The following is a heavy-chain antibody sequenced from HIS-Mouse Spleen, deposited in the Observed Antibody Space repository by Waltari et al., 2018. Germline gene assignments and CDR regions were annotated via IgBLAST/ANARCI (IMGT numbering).Heavy chain of an antibody. D-gene: IGHD6-13*01. J-gene: IGHJ2*01. CDR2: IYYRGRR. V-gene: IGHV4-39*07. Sequence: QLQLQESGPGLVKPSETLSLTCTVSGGSISSSSYYWGWIRQPPGKGLGWIGSIYYRGRRYSNPSLKRRVTISVDTSKNQCSLKLSSVTAADTAVYYCAREIPYSSSWYDWYFDLWGRGTLVTVSS. CDR3: AREIPYSSSWYDWYFDL. CDR1: GGSISSSSYY.